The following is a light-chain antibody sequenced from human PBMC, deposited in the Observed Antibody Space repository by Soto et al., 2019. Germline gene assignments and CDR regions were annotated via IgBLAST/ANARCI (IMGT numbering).Light chain of an antibody. CDR3: HHMRT. Sequence: DIPMTQSPSTLSASIGDRVTITCRASQNINNWIAWYQQKPGKAPKFLIYDASTLESGVPSRFSGSGFGTEFSLTISSLQTYDVGSYYCHHMRTFGQGTKVEMK. J-gene: IGKJ1*01. CDR2: DAS. V-gene: IGKV1-5*01. CDR1: QNINNW.